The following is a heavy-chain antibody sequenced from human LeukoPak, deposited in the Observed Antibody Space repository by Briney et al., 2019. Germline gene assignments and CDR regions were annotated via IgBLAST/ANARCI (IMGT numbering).Heavy chain of an antibody. D-gene: IGHD5-12*01. J-gene: IGHJ4*02. Sequence: GAPVKVSCKASGGTFSSYAISWVRQAPGQGLEWMGRIIPILGIANYAQKFQGRVTITADKSTSTAYMELSSLRSEDTAVYYCARVGGGGIVATIGNTLDYWGQGTLVTVSS. CDR2: IIPILGIA. V-gene: IGHV1-69*04. CDR1: GGTFSSYA. CDR3: ARVGGGGIVATIGNTLDY.